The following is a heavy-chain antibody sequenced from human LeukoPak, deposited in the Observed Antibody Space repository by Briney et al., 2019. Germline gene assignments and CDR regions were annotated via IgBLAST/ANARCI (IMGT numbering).Heavy chain of an antibody. Sequence: PGGSLRLSCAASGFTFSSYAMSWVRQAPGKGLGWVSAISGSGGSTYYADSVKGRFTISRVNSKNTLYLQMNSLGAEDTAVYFCAKSVRGDYIGSDDYWGQGTLVTVSS. J-gene: IGHJ4*02. CDR3: AKSVRGDYIGSDDY. V-gene: IGHV3-23*01. D-gene: IGHD4-17*01. CDR2: ISGSGGST. CDR1: GFTFSSYA.